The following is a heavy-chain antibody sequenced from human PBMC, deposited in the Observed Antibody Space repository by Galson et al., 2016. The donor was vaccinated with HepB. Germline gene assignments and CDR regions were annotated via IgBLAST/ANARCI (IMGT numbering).Heavy chain of an antibody. CDR3: AKDYSGYYFDGTGYYNAFDY. CDR2: ISSSGDST. J-gene: IGHJ4*02. D-gene: IGHD3-22*01. V-gene: IGHV3-23*01. Sequence: SLRLSCAASGFTFSSYAMTWVRQAPGKGLEWVSDISSSGDSTYYADSVKGRFTISRDDSKNTLYLEMTSLREEDTAVYYCAKDYSGYYFDGTGYYNAFDYWGQGALVTVSS. CDR1: GFTFSSYA.